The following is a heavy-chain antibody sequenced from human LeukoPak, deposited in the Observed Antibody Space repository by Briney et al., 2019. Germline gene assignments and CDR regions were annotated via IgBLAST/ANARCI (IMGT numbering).Heavy chain of an antibody. V-gene: IGHV3-23*01. D-gene: IGHD3-10*01. J-gene: IGHJ5*02. CDR1: GFTFSNYA. CDR3: AKDGGSGMGFDP. Sequence: GGSLRLSCAASGFTFSNYAMTWVRQAPGKGLEWVSGIRAGGGSTNFADSVRGRFTLSTDNSKNTLHLQMNSLRAEDAAMYYCAKDGGSGMGFDPWGQGTLVTVSS. CDR2: IRAGGGST.